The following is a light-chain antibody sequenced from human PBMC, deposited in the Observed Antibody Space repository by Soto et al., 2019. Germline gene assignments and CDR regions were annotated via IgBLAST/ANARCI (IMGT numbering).Light chain of an antibody. CDR1: SSDVGRYYF. V-gene: IGLV2-11*01. Sequence: QSALTQPRSVSGSPGQSVTISCTGTSSDVGRYYFVSWYQHHPGKAPRLIIYDVSKRSSGVPDRFSGSKSGNTASLTISGLQAEDEAVYYCCSYADTFYVFGTGTKLTVL. J-gene: IGLJ1*01. CDR2: DVS. CDR3: CSYADTFYV.